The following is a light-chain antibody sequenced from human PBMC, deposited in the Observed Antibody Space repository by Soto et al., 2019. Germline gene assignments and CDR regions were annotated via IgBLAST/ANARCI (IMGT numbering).Light chain of an antibody. J-gene: IGKJ1*01. V-gene: IGKV3-20*01. CDR1: QSVGNNY. CDR2: DAS. CDR3: QQYVGSPST. Sequence: EIVLTQSPGTLSLSPGERATLSCRASQSVGNNYLAWYQQKPGQGPRLLIYDASSRATGIPDRFSGSASGTDFTLTICRLEPEDFAVYYCQQYVGSPSTFGQGTKVDIK.